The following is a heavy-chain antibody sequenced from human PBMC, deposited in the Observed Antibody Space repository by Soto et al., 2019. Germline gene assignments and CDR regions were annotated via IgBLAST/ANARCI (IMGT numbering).Heavy chain of an antibody. CDR2: IYYSGST. CDR1: GGSISSSSYY. CDR3: ARHVGGWYWDY. Sequence: PSDTLSLTCTVSGGSISSSSYYWGWIRQPPGKGLEWIGSIYYSGSTYYNPSLKSRVTISVDTSKNQFSLKLSSVTAADTAVYYCARHVGGWYWDYWGQGTLVTVSS. D-gene: IGHD6-19*01. V-gene: IGHV4-39*01. J-gene: IGHJ4*02.